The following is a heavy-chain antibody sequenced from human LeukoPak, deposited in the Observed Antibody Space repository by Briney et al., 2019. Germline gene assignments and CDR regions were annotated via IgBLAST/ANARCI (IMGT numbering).Heavy chain of an antibody. J-gene: IGHJ4*02. CDR1: GYSFTSYW. CDR2: IYPGDSDT. CDR3: ARVFDSSGFYFDY. D-gene: IGHD6-19*01. Sequence: GESLKISCKGSGYSFTSYWIGWVRQMPGKGLEWMGIIYPGDSDTRYSPSFQGQVTISADKSISTPYLQWSSLKASDTAMYYCARVFDSSGFYFDYWGQGTLVTVSS. V-gene: IGHV5-51*01.